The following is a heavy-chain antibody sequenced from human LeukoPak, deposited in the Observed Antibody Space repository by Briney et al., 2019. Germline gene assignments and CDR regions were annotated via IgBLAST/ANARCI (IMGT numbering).Heavy chain of an antibody. V-gene: IGHV3-13*01. D-gene: IGHD1-1*01. J-gene: IGHJ4*02. CDR2: IGTAGDT. CDR1: GFNFSDYD. Sequence: PGGSLRLSCAASGFNFSDYDMHWVRQATGKGLEWVSAIGTAGDTYYTGSVKGRFTISRENAKNSLYLQMSSLRAGDTAVYYCARVAKERVGGVYYFDYWGQGTLVTVSS. CDR3: ARVAKERVGGVYYFDY.